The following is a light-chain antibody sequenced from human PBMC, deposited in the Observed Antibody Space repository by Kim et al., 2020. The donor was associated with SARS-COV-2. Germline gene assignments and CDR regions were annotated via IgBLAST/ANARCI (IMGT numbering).Light chain of an antibody. CDR2: GKN. J-gene: IGLJ2*01. CDR3: NSRGSNDNVL. CDR1: SLSSYY. V-gene: IGLV3-19*01. Sequence: SSELTQDPAVSVALGQTVRITCEGDSLSSYYATWYQQKPGQAPIVVIYGKNNRPSGIPDRFSGSSSGDTASLTITGTQAGDEADYYCNSRGSNDNVLFGG.